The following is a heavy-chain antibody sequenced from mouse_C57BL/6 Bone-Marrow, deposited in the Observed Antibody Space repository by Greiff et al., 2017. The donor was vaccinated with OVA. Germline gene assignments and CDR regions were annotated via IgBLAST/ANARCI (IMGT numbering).Heavy chain of an antibody. CDR2: INPNNGGT. CDR1: GYTFTDYY. CDR3: AGYYYGSSYSWFAY. Sequence: VQLKESGPELVKPGASVKISCKASGYTFTDYYMNWVKQSHGKSLEWIGDINPNNGGTSYNQKFKGKATLTVDKSSSTAYMELRSLTSEDSAVYYCAGYYYGSSYSWFAYWGQGTLVTVSA. D-gene: IGHD1-1*01. J-gene: IGHJ3*01. V-gene: IGHV1-26*01.